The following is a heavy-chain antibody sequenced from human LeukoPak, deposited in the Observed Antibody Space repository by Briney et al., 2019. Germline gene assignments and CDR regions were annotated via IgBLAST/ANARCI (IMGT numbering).Heavy chain of an antibody. CDR2: INPSGGST. J-gene: IGHJ3*02. Sequence: ASVKVSCKASGYTFTSYYMHWVRQAPGQGLEWMGIINPSGGSTSYAQKFQGRVTMTRDMSTSTVYMELSSPRSEDTAVYYCARPAEGTTVPYAFDIWGQGTMVTVSS. CDR1: GYTFTSYY. D-gene: IGHD4-17*01. CDR3: ARPAEGTTVPYAFDI. V-gene: IGHV1-46*01.